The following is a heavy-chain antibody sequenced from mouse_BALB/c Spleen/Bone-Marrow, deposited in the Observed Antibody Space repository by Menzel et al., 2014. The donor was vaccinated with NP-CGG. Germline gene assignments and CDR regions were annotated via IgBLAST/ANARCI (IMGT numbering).Heavy chain of an antibody. CDR1: GYAFSSSW. CDR3: ARRGGNPSFDY. V-gene: IGHV1-82*01. CDR2: IYPGDGDT. Sequence: VQLQESGPELVKPGASVQISCKASGYAFSSSWMNWVKQRPGRGLEWIGRIYPGDGDTNYNGKFKGKATLTADKSSSTAYMQLSSLTSVDSAVYSCARRGGNPSFDYWGQGTTLTVSS. J-gene: IGHJ2*01. D-gene: IGHD2-1*01.